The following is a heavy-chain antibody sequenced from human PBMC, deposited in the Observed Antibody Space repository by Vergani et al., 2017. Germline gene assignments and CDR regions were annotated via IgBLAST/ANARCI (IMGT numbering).Heavy chain of an antibody. V-gene: IGHV5-51*01. CDR3: ARSNLYYYDSSGYDY. CDR2: IYPGDSDT. CDR1: GYSFTSYW. J-gene: IGHJ4*02. Sequence: EVQLVQSGAEVKKPGESLKISCKGSGYSFTSYWIGWVRQMPGKGLEWMGIIYPGDSDTRYSPSFQGQVTISADKSISTAYLQWSSLKASDTTMYYCARSNLYYYDSSGYDYWGQGTLVTVSS. D-gene: IGHD3-22*01.